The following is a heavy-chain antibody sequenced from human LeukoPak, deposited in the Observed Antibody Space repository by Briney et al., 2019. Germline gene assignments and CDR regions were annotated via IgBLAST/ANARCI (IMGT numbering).Heavy chain of an antibody. CDR2: VSYDGTVD. Sequence: GRSLRLSCAASGFTFSNHGMHWVRQAPGKGLEWVAVVSYDGTVDYNTDSVKGRFTISRENSKNTLSLQMNSLRGEDTTVYYCAKESSTGSRYSFDLWGQGSLVTVSS. CDR1: GFTFSNHG. CDR3: AKESSTGSRYSFDL. V-gene: IGHV3-30*18. D-gene: IGHD1-1*01. J-gene: IGHJ4*02.